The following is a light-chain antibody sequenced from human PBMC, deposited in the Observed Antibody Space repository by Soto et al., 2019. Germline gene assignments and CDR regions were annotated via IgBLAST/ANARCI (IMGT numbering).Light chain of an antibody. CDR3: QQLITYPQT. CDR2: TGS. Sequence: DVQMTQSPSSVSASVGDRVTITCRASQAIDSWLAWYQQKPGEAPKLLIFTGSLLHSGVPSRFSGSGSGTEFALAISSLQPEDFATYYCQQLITYPQTFGQGTKVDIK. V-gene: IGKV1-9*01. J-gene: IGKJ1*01. CDR1: QAIDSW.